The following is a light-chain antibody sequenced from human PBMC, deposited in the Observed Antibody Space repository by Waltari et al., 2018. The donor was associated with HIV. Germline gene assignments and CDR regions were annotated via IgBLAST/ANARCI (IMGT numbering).Light chain of an antibody. V-gene: IGLV2-14*01. CDR1: SNDVGSYDS. J-gene: IGLJ2*01. CDR2: EVR. CDR3: TSYASSSSLL. Sequence: QSALTQPATVSGSPGQSITISCPGSSNDVGSYDSVSWYQHLQGQATKLIIYEVRNRPSGVSNRFSGSKSGNTASLTISGLQAEDEADYYCTSYASSSSLLFGGGTKLTVL.